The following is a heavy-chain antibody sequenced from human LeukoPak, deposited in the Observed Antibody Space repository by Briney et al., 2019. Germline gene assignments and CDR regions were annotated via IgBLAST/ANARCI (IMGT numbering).Heavy chain of an antibody. CDR2: ISSGGGTT. V-gene: IGHV3-53*01. CDR3: TKAGIAVPATPDY. Sequence: GGSLRLSCAASGFTVSSNYMSWVRQAPGKGLEWVSGISSGGGTTYYADSVKGRFIISRDNSKNTLYLQMDSLRAEDTAIYYCTKAGIAVPATPDYWGQGTLVTVSS. D-gene: IGHD6-19*01. CDR1: GFTVSSNY. J-gene: IGHJ4*02.